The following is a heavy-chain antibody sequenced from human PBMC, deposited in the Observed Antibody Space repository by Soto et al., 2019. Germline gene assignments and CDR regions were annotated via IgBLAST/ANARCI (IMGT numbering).Heavy chain of an antibody. D-gene: IGHD3-3*02. CDR2: ISSSGHYT. V-gene: IGHV3-11*05. Sequence: QVQLVESGGGLVKPGGSLRLSCAASGFTFSDYYLSWIRQAPGKGLEWVTYISSSGHYTKNADSVHGRCTISRDNAKNSLYLQMNGLRAGDTAVYYCARELDGIDVWGQGTTVTVSS. CDR1: GFTFSDYY. J-gene: IGHJ6*02. CDR3: ARELDGIDV.